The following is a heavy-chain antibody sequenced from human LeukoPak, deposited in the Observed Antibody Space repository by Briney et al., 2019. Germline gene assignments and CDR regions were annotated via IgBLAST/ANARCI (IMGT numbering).Heavy chain of an antibody. CDR3: ATGYSYGPDY. CDR2: IKQDGSEK. D-gene: IGHD5-18*01. CDR1: GFTFSCYR. Sequence: QPGGSLRLSCAASGFTFSCYRMSWVRQAPGKGLEWVASIKQDGSEKYYVDSVKGRFTISRDNAKNSLYLQMNSLRAEDTAVYYCATGYSYGPDYWGQGTLVTVSS. J-gene: IGHJ4*02. V-gene: IGHV3-7*01.